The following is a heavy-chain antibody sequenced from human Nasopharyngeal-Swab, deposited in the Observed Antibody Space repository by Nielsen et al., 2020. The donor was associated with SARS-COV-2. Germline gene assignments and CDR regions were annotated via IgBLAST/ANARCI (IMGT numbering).Heavy chain of an antibody. CDR3: ARVGIAVAGTDYYYMDV. Sequence: SVKVSCKASGYTFTSYDINWVRQATGQGLEWMGGIIPIFGTANYAQKFQGRVTITADKSTSTAYMELSSLRSEDTAVYYCARVGIAVAGTDYYYMDVWGKGTTVTVSS. CDR2: IIPIFGTA. V-gene: IGHV1-69*06. CDR1: GYTFTSYD. D-gene: IGHD6-19*01. J-gene: IGHJ6*03.